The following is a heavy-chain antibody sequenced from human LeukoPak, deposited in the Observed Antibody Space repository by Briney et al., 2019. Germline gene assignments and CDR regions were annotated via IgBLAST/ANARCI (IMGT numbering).Heavy chain of an antibody. J-gene: IGHJ4*02. V-gene: IGHV4-4*07. D-gene: IGHD1-14*01. CDR2: IHSGESIYATETA. CDR1: GVSITAYY. CDR3: ARDPTTVPTIFDF. Sequence: SETLSLTCTVSGVSITAYYWSWIRQSAENGLEWIGRIHSGESIYATETAFYNPSLESRVTMSADTSKNQVSLKLKSVTAADTAVYYCARDPTTVPTIFDFWGQGILVTVSS.